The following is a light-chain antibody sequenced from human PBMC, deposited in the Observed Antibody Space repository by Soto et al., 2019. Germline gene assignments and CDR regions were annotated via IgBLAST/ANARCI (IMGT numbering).Light chain of an antibody. CDR3: MQGLQIPLT. CDR2: MGS. J-gene: IGKJ1*01. CDR1: QSLLHSNGHNY. Sequence: DIVITQSPLSLPVTPGEPASISCRSSQSLLHSNGHNYLDWYVQKPGQSPQLLICMGSNRASGVPDRFSGSGSGTDFTLKISRVEAEDVGVYYCMQGLQIPLTFGQGTKVEIK. V-gene: IGKV2-28*01.